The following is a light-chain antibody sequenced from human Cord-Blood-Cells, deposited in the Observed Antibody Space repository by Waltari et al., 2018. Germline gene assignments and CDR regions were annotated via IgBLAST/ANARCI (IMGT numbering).Light chain of an antibody. V-gene: IGKV3-20*01. Sequence: EIVLTQSPGTLSLSPGERATLSCRASQSVSSSYLAWYQQKPGQAPRLLSYGASSRATGSPDRFSGSGSGTDFTLTISRLEPEDFAVYYCQQYGSSPPITFGQGTRLEIK. CDR2: GAS. CDR3: QQYGSSPPIT. J-gene: IGKJ5*01. CDR1: QSVSSSY.